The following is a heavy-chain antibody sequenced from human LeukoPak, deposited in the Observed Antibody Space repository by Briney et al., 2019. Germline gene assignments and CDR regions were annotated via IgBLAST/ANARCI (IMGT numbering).Heavy chain of an antibody. CDR1: GSTFSSYT. CDR3: ARYVDTTMLT. CDR2: ISSSSSTI. D-gene: IGHD5-18*01. J-gene: IGHJ4*02. V-gene: IGHV3-48*02. Sequence: TGGSLRLSCAASGSTFSSYTMIWVRQAPGKGLEWVSYISSSSSTIYYADSVKGRFTISRDNAKNSLYLQMNSLRDEDTAVYYCARYVDTTMLTWGQGSLVTVSS.